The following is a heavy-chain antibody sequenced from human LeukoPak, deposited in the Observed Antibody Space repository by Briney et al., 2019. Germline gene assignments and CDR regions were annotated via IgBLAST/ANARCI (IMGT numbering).Heavy chain of an antibody. CDR3: ARENYYGSGSYRAGAGNWFDP. J-gene: IGHJ5*02. D-gene: IGHD3-10*01. V-gene: IGHV3-48*03. Sequence: GGSLRFSCAASGFTFSSYEMNWVRQAPGKGLEWVSYISSSGSTIYYADSVKGRFTISRDNAKNLLYLQMNSLRAEDTAVYYCARENYYGSGSYRAGAGNWFDPWGQGTPVTVSS. CDR2: ISSSGSTI. CDR1: GFTFSSYE.